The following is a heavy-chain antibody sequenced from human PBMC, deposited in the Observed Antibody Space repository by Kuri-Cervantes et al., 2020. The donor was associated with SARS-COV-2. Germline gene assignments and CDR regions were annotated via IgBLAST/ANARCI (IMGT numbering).Heavy chain of an antibody. V-gene: IGHV4-59*01. CDR2: IYFTGNT. J-gene: IGHJ4*02. CDR1: GGSISSYY. Sequence: SEPLSLTCSVSGGSISSYYWSWIRQPPGKGLEWIGNIYFTGNTNYNPALGSRVTISIDTPKNQFSLMLGSLTAADTAVYYCARRFGDYGQFDYWGQGTLVTVSS. CDR3: ARRFGDYGQFDY. D-gene: IGHD2-21*01.